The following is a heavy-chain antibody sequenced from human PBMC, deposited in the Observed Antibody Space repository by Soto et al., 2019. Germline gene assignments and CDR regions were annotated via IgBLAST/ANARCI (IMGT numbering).Heavy chain of an antibody. V-gene: IGHV3-30*09. CDR2: ISHDGSTK. D-gene: IGHD6-6*01. CDR1: GFTFSNSA. J-gene: IGHJ4*02. CDR3: ARPYSSFWIYFDY. Sequence: GGSLRLSCTASGFTFSNSAIHWVRQTPGKGLEWVAIISHDGSTKYYADSVKGRFAISRDNSKNTLYLQMNSLRTEDTAVYYCARPYSSFWIYFDYWGQGTLVTVSS.